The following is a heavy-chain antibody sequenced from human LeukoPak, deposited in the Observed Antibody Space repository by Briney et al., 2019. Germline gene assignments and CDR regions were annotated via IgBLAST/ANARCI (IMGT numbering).Heavy chain of an antibody. CDR2: IKQDGSEK. D-gene: IGHD3-10*01. V-gene: IGHV3-7*01. CDR3: ARTTTMVRGVRWGGLGYYYMDV. CDR1: GFTFSSYW. Sequence: PGGSLRLSCAASGFTFSSYWMSWVRQAPGKGLEWVANIKQDGSEKYYVDSVKGRFTISRDNAKNSLYLQMNSLRAEDTAVYYCARTTTMVRGVRWGGLGYYYMDVWGKGTTVTVSS. J-gene: IGHJ6*03.